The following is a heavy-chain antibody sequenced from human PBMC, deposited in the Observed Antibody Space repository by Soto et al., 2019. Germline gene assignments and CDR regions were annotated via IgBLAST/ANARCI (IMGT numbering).Heavy chain of an antibody. V-gene: IGHV1-69*13. CDR1: DYYFPGYN. D-gene: IGHD5-18*01. Sequence: GASVKVSCKAYDYYFPGYNIHWVRQAPGQGLEWMGGIIPIFGTANYAQKFQGRVTITADESTSTAYMELSSLRSEDTAVYYCARDPGYSYGYPGPGAFDIWGQGTMVTVSS. J-gene: IGHJ3*02. CDR2: IIPIFGTA. CDR3: ARDPGYSYGYPGPGAFDI.